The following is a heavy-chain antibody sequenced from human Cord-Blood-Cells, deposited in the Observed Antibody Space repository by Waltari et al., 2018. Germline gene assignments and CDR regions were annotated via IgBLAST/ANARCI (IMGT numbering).Heavy chain of an antibody. J-gene: IGHJ6*02. D-gene: IGHD6-19*01. V-gene: IGHV1-69*01. CDR1: GGTFSSYA. CDR2: IIPIFGTA. CDR3: ARADSSSGWYGGYYYGMDV. Sequence: QVQLVQSGAEVKKPGSSVKVSCKASGGTFSSYAISWVRQAPGQGLEWMGGIIPIFGTANYAQQFQGRVTITADESTSTAYMELSSLRSEDTAVYYCARADSSSGWYGGYYYGMDVWGQGTTVTVSS.